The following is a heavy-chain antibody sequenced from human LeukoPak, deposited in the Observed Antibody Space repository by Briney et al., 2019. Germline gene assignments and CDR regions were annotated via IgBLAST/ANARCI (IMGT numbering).Heavy chain of an antibody. Sequence: SETLSLTRTVSGGSISSSSYYWGWIRQPPGKGLEWIGSIYYSGSTYYNPSLKSRVTISVDTSKNQFSLKLSSVTAADTAVYYCARLTGRNPGIAAHFDYWGQGTLVTVSS. CDR2: IYYSGST. V-gene: IGHV4-39*01. CDR3: ARLTGRNPGIAAHFDY. J-gene: IGHJ4*02. CDR1: GGSISSSSYY. D-gene: IGHD6-13*01.